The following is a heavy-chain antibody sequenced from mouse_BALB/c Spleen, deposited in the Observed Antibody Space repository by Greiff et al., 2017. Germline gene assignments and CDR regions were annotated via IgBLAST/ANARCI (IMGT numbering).Heavy chain of an antibody. V-gene: IGHV1S81*02. Sequence: VQLQQPGAELVKPGASVKLSCKASGYTFTSYYMYWVKQRPGQGLEWIGGINPSNGGTNFNEKFKSKATLTVDKSSSTAYMQLSSLTSEDSAVYYCTSNHVYAMDYWGQGTSVTVSS. J-gene: IGHJ4*01. CDR1: GYTFTSYY. CDR2: INPSNGGT. CDR3: TSNHVYAMDY.